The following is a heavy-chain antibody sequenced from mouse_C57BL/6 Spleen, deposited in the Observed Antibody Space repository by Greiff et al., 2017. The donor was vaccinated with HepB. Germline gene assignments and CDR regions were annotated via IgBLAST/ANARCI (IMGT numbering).Heavy chain of an antibody. D-gene: IGHD2-5*01. CDR2: ISDGGSYT. CDR3: AREYSNYLDY. Sequence: EVQLQESGGGLVKPGGSLKLSCAASGFTFSSYAMSWVRQTPEKRLEWVATISDGGSYTYYPDNVKGRFTISRDNAKNNLYLQMSHLKSEDTAMYYCAREYSNYLDYWGQGTTLTVSS. V-gene: IGHV5-4*01. J-gene: IGHJ2*01. CDR1: GFTFSSYA.